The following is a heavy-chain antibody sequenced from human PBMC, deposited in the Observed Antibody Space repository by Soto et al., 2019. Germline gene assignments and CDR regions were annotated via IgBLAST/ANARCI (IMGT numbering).Heavy chain of an antibody. CDR1: GYTFTSYD. Sequence: QVQLVQSGAEVKKPGASVKVSCKASGYTFTSYDINWVRQATGQGLAWMGWMNPNSGNTGYAQKFQGRVTMTRDTSISTAYMELSSLRSEDKAVYYCARQWELSGYYYGMDVWGQGTTVTVSS. D-gene: IGHD3-16*02. CDR2: MNPNSGNT. J-gene: IGHJ6*02. CDR3: ARQWELSGYYYGMDV. V-gene: IGHV1-8*01.